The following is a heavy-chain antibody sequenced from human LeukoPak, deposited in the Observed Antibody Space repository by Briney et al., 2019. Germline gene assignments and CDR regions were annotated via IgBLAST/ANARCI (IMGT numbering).Heavy chain of an antibody. Sequence: SVKVSCKASGGTFSSYSISWVRQAPGQGLEWMGGIIPIFGTANYAQKFQGRVTITADESTSTAYMELSSLRSEDTAVYYCARPSSYSYGGYYFDHWGQGTLVTVSS. CDR2: IIPIFGTA. CDR3: ARPSSYSYGGYYFDH. CDR1: GGTFSSYS. D-gene: IGHD5-18*01. J-gene: IGHJ4*02. V-gene: IGHV1-69*13.